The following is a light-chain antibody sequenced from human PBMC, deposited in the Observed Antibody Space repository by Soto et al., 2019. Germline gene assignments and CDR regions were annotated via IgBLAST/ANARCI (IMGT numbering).Light chain of an antibody. CDR2: DVS. CDR3: HHYGVSPT. V-gene: IGKV3-20*01. J-gene: IGKJ1*01. CDR1: QTVTNSY. Sequence: EIVLTQSPGTLSLSPGERATLSCRSSQTVTNSYLAWYQQQPGQAPRLLIYDVSSRPTGIPDRFSGSGSGTDFTLAISRLESEDFAVHYCHHYGVSPTFGQGTKVEIK.